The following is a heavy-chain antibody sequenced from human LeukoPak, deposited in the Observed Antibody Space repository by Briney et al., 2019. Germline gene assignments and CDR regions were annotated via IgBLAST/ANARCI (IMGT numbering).Heavy chain of an antibody. CDR2: IKKDGSGI. V-gene: IGHV3-7*03. J-gene: IGHJ6*04. Sequence: PGGSLRLSCAVSGFPFSNSWMYWVRQAPGRGLEGVANIKKDGSGISYVESVKGRFIISRDNSRNSLYLQMNSLKVEDTAVYFCAGGNAMDVWGKGTAVTVYS. CDR1: GFPFSNSW. CDR3: AGGNAMDV.